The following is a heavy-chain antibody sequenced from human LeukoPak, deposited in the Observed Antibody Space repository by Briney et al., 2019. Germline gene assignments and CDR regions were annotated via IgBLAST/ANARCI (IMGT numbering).Heavy chain of an antibody. CDR3: AKRANDYYGSGTHPLPYYYYGMDV. V-gene: IGHV3-23*01. Sequence: GGSLRLSCAASGFTFSTYAMSWVRQAPGKGLEWVSAISGSGGSTYYADSVKGRFTISRDNSKNTLYLQMNSLRAEDTGVYCCAKRANDYYGSGTHPLPYYYYGMDVWGQGTTVTVSS. D-gene: IGHD3-10*01. CDR2: ISGSGGST. J-gene: IGHJ6*02. CDR1: GFTFSTYA.